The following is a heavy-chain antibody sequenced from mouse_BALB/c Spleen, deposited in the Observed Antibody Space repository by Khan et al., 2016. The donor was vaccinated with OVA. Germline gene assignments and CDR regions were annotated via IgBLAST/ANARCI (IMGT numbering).Heavy chain of an antibody. CDR2: IHYSGST. Sequence: EVQLQESGPDLVKPSQSLSLTCTVTGYSITSGYNWHWIRQFPGDKLEWMGYIHYSGSTNYSPSLKSRISLTRDTSRNQFFLQLNSVTTEDTATDDCARAGYYPYFDVWGAGTTVTVSS. V-gene: IGHV3-1*02. D-gene: IGHD2-3*01. CDR3: ARAGYYPYFDV. J-gene: IGHJ1*01. CDR1: GYSITSGYN.